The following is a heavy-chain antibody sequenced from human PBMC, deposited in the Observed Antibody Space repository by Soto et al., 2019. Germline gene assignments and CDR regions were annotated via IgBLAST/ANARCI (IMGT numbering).Heavy chain of an antibody. Sequence: QVQLVESGGGVVQPGRSLRLSCAASGFTFSSYGKHWVRQAPGKGLEWVAVISYDGSNKYYADSVKGRFTISRDNSKNTRYLQMNSLRAEDTAVYYCAKDQEQQLAYYYYCMYVWVQGTTVTFSS. V-gene: IGHV3-30*18. CDR1: GFTFSSYG. D-gene: IGHD6-13*01. CDR2: ISYDGSNK. CDR3: AKDQEQQLAYYYYCMYV. J-gene: IGHJ6*02.